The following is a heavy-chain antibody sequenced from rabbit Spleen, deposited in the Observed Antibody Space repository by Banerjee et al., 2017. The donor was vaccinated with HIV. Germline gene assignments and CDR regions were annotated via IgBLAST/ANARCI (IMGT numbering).Heavy chain of an antibody. CDR2: IEGGSSAFS. J-gene: IGHJ6*01. CDR3: ARDTGSSFSSYGMDL. CDR1: GVSFSSNHY. Sequence: QSLEESGGDLVKPGASLTLTCTASGVSFSSNHYMCWVRQAPGKGLEWIACIEGGSSAFSYFASWAKGRFTISKTSSTTVTLQMTSLTAADTATYFCARDTGSSFSSYGMDLWGPVTLVTVS. D-gene: IGHD8-1*01. V-gene: IGHV1S40*01.